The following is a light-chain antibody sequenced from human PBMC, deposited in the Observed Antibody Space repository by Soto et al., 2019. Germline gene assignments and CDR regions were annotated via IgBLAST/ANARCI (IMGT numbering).Light chain of an antibody. V-gene: IGLV4-69*01. CDR2: LNSDGSH. J-gene: IGLJ1*01. CDR3: QTWGSGIHYV. CDR1: SGHSSYA. Sequence: QPVLTQSPSASASLGASVKLTCTLSSGHSSYAIAWHQQQPEKGPRYLMKLNSDGSHSKGDGIPDRFSGSSSGAERYLTISSHQSEDEADYYCQTWGSGIHYVFGTGTKVIVL.